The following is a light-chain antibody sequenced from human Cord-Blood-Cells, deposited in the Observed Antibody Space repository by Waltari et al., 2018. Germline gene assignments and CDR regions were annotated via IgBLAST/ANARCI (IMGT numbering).Light chain of an antibody. V-gene: IGKV3-20*01. CDR3: QQYGSSPMYT. J-gene: IGKJ2*01. CDR2: GAS. CDR1: QSVSSSY. Sequence: EIVLTQSPGTLSLSPGERATLPCRASQSVSSSYLAWYQQKPGQAPRLLIYGASSRATGIPDRFSGSGSGTEFTLTISRLEPEDFAGYYCQQYGSSPMYTFGQGTKLEIK.